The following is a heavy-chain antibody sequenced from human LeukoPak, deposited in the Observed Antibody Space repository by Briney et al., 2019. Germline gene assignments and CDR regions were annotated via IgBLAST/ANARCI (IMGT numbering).Heavy chain of an antibody. J-gene: IGHJ2*01. D-gene: IGHD4-23*01. V-gene: IGHV3-30-3*01. Sequence: PGGSLRLSCAASGFTFSNYWMSWVRQAPGKGLEWVTFISYDGTNTYYADSVKGRFTISRDNSKNTLSLQMNSLRVEDTAVYYCVRDCGGNNGRVYWYFDLWGRGTLVTVSS. CDR2: ISYDGTNT. CDR1: GFTFSNYW. CDR3: VRDCGGNNGRVYWYFDL.